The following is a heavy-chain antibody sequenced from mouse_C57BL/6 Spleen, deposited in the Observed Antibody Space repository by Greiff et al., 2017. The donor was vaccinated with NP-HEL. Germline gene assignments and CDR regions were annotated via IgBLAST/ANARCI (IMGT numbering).Heavy chain of an antibody. CDR2: IDPEDGET. CDR3: ARESTTVTMDY. D-gene: IGHD1-1*01. CDR1: GFNIKDYY. Sequence: VQLQQSGAELVKPGASVKLSCTASGFNIKDYYMHWVKQRTEQGLEWIGRIDPEDGETKYAPKFPGKATITADTSSNTAYLQLSSLTSEDTAVYYCARESTTVTMDYWGQGTSVTVSS. V-gene: IGHV14-2*01. J-gene: IGHJ4*01.